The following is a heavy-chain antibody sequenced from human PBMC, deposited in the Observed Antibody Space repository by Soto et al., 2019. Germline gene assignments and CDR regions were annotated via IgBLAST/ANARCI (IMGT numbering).Heavy chain of an antibody. Sequence: GGSLRLSCAASGFTFSSYGMHWVRQAPGKGLEWVAVISYDGSNKYYADSVKGRFTISRDNSKNTLYLQMNSLRAEDTAVYYCAKELLLWFGETMHEYGMDVWGQGTTVTVSS. J-gene: IGHJ6*02. CDR1: GFTFSSYG. CDR3: AKELLLWFGETMHEYGMDV. CDR2: ISYDGSNK. D-gene: IGHD3-10*01. V-gene: IGHV3-30*18.